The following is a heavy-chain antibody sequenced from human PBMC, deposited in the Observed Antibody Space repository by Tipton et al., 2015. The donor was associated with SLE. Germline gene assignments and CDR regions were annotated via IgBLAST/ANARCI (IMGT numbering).Heavy chain of an antibody. J-gene: IGHJ3*01. CDR1: GVSINSGGNY. V-gene: IGHV4-31*03. CDR2: MHFSGNT. Sequence: LRLSCSVSGVSINSGGNYWSWIRQYPGKGLEWIGYMHFSGNTYYNPSLKRRVIISPDTSDNHFSLKLTSVTAADTAVYYCARARGEFRGDTFDVWGQGTLVNVSS. CDR3: ARARGEFRGDTFDV. D-gene: IGHD3-16*01.